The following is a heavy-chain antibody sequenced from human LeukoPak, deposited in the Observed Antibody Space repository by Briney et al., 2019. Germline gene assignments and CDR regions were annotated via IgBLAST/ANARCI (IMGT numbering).Heavy chain of an antibody. J-gene: IGHJ4*02. CDR1: GYTFTRYY. CDR3: ARLPYRDGVAQDY. V-gene: IGHV1-46*01. Sequence: ASVKVSCKTSGYTFTRYYIQWVRQAPGRGLEWMGIINPISGATDYAQKFQGRVTMTRDTSTSTVYMELSSLRSEDTAMYYCARLPYRDGVAQDYWGQGTLVTVSP. CDR2: INPISGAT. D-gene: IGHD3-16*02.